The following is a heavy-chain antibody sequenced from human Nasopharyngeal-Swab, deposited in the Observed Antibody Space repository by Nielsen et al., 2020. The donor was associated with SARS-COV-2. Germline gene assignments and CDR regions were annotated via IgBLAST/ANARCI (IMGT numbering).Heavy chain of an antibody. CDR1: GGSFSGYY. J-gene: IGHJ6*02. CDR2: INHSGST. CDR3: ARQIFGSGSYWVYYYYGMDV. Sequence: SETLSLTCAVYGGSFSGYYWSWIRQPPGKGLEWIGEINHSGSTNYNPSLKSRVTISVDTSKNQFSLKLSSVTAADTAVYYCARQIFGSGSYWVYYYYGMDVWGQGTTVTVSS. D-gene: IGHD3-10*01. V-gene: IGHV4-34*01.